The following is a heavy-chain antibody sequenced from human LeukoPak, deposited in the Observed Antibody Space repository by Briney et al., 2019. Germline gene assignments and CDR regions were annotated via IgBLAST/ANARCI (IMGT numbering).Heavy chain of an antibody. CDR2: IYHSGST. Sequence: PSETLSLTCTVSGGSISSGDYYWSWVRQPPGKGLEWIGQIYHSGSTNYNPSLKSRVTISVDKSKNQFSLKLRSVTAADTAVYYCARPLSLGYCSGGSCYGRGAWFDRWGQGTLVTVSS. D-gene: IGHD2-15*01. CDR1: GGSISSGDYY. V-gene: IGHV4-39*07. J-gene: IGHJ5*02. CDR3: ARPLSLGYCSGGSCYGRGAWFDR.